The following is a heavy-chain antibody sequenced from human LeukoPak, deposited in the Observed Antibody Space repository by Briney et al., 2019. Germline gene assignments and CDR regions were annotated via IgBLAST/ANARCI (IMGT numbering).Heavy chain of an antibody. CDR2: IIPILGIA. Sequence: GASVKVSCKASGGTFSSYAISWVRQAHGQGLEWMGRIIPILGIANYAQKFQGRVTITADKSTSTAYMELSSMRSEDTAVYYCAGGNIAAAGRDYFDYWGQGTLVTVSS. CDR1: GGTFSSYA. J-gene: IGHJ4*02. CDR3: AGGNIAAAGRDYFDY. D-gene: IGHD6-13*01. V-gene: IGHV1-69*04.